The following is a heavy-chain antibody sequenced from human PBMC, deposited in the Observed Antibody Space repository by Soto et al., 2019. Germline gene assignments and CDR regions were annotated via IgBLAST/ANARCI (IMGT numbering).Heavy chain of an antibody. CDR2: VNPSGGHT. CDR3: ARGGHVVVVTAALDY. CDR1: GDTFTDYY. J-gene: IGHJ4*02. D-gene: IGHD2-21*02. V-gene: IGHV1-46*01. Sequence: QVQLMQSGAEVKKPGASVKVSCKASGDTFTDYYIHWVRQAPGQGLEWMGTVNPSGGHTTYAQHFLGRVTMTRDTPTSTLYMELTSLTADDTATYYCARGGHVVVVTAALDYWGQGTLVTVSS.